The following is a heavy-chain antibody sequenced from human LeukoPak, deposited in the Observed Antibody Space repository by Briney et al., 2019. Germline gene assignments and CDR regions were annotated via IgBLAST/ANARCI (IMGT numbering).Heavy chain of an antibody. CDR1: GGTFSSYA. CDR3: ARGGRSGSYYNGLYYYYYYMDV. Sequence: ASVKVSCKASGGTFSSYAISWVRQAPGQGLEWMGGIIPIFGTANYAQKFQGRVTITTDESTSTAYMELSSLRSEDTAVYYCARGGRSGSYYNGLYYYYYYMDVWGKGTTVTVSS. CDR2: IIPIFGTA. J-gene: IGHJ6*03. V-gene: IGHV1-69*05. D-gene: IGHD3-10*01.